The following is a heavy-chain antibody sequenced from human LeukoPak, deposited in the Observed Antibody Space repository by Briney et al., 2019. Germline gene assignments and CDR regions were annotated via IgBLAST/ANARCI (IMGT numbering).Heavy chain of an antibody. J-gene: IGHJ6*03. V-gene: IGHV4-4*07. D-gene: IGHD3-3*01. Sequence: PSETLSLTCTVSGGSISSYYWSWIRQPAGKGLEWIGRIYTSGSTNYNPSLKSRVTMSVDTSKNQFSLKLSSVTAADTAVYYCARYGDNWSGYPMDVWGKGTTVTVSS. CDR2: IYTSGST. CDR3: ARYGDNWSGYPMDV. CDR1: GGSISSYY.